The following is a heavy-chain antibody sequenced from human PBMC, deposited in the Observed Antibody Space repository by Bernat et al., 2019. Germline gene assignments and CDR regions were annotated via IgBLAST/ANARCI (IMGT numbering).Heavy chain of an antibody. J-gene: IGHJ4*02. CDR3: AKDMAYGIAAAGIDY. CDR1: GFTFDDYA. D-gene: IGHD6-13*01. V-gene: IGHV3-43*02. CDR2: ISGDGGNT. Sequence: EVQLVESGGGVVQPGGSLRLSCAASGFTFDDYAMHWVRQAPGKGLEWVSLISGDGGNTYYADSVKGRFTISRDNSKNSLYLQMNSLRTEDTALYYCAKDMAYGIAAAGIDYWGQGTLVTISS.